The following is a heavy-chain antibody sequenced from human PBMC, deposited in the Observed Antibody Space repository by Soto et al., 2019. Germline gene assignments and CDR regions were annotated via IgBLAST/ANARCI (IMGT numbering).Heavy chain of an antibody. CDR3: AREGYSYGHPPGMDV. D-gene: IGHD5-18*01. V-gene: IGHV5-10-1*01. CDR1: GYSFTSYW. CDR2: IDPSDSYT. Sequence: PGESLKISCQGSGYSFTSYWISWVRQMPGKGLEWMGRIDPSDSYTNYSPSFQGHVTISADKSISTAYLQWSSLKASDTAMYYCAREGYSYGHPPGMDVWGQGTTVTVSS. J-gene: IGHJ6*02.